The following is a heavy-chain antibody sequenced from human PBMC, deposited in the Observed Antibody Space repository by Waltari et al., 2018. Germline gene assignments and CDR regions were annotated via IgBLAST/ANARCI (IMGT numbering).Heavy chain of an antibody. CDR2: NFSRDTT. V-gene: IGHV3-66*01. D-gene: IGHD1-26*01. CDR1: GLAVRTSF. CDR3: ARVARGTLYDAFDI. Sequence: EVQLMESGGGLVQPGGSLRLSCVAAGLAVRTSFMSWVRQAPWKGLEWVSANFSRDTTYYTGSVKGRFSTSRDNSKNTLFLQMNSLRADDTAVYYCARVARGTLYDAFDIWGQGTMVTVSS. J-gene: IGHJ3*02.